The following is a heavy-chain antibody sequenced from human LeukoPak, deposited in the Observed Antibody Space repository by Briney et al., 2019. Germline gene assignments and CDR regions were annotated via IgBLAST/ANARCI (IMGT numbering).Heavy chain of an antibody. CDR2: IYHSGST. J-gene: IGHJ4*02. V-gene: IGHV4-30-2*01. Sequence: SETLSLTCAVSGGSISSGGYSWSWIRQPPGKGLEWIGYIYHSGSTYYNPSLESRVTISVDRSKNQFSLKLSSVTAADTAVYYCARVHRYYDFWSGYFDYWGQGTLVTVSS. D-gene: IGHD3-3*01. CDR3: ARVHRYYDFWSGYFDY. CDR1: GGSISSGGYS.